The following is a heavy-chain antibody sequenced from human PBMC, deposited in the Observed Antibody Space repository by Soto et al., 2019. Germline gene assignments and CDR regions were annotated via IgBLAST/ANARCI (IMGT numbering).Heavy chain of an antibody. D-gene: IGHD3-16*01. V-gene: IGHV3-23*01. CDR1: GFTFSSYA. CDR2: ISGSGIST. J-gene: IGHJ4*02. Sequence: EGQLLETGGGLVQPGGSLRLSCAASGFTFSSYAMTWFRQAPGKGLEWVSSISGSGISTYYADSVKGRFTISRDNSKNTLYLQMNSLRAEDAAVYYCAKSAGSNAYYPNDYWGQGTLVTVSS. CDR3: AKSAGSNAYYPNDY.